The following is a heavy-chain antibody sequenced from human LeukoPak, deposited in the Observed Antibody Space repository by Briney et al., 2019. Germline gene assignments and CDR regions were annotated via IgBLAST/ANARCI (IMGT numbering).Heavy chain of an antibody. CDR2: INSDASST. D-gene: IGHD6-13*01. CDR3: ARVSAAGTSFDY. V-gene: IGHV3-74*01. J-gene: IGHJ4*02. CDR1: GFTFSSHW. Sequence: GGSLRLSCAASGFTFSSHWMHWVRQAPGKGLVWVSRINSDASSTSYADSVKGRFTISRDNAKNTLFLQMNSPRAEDTAVYYCARVSAAGTSFDYWGQGTLVTVSS.